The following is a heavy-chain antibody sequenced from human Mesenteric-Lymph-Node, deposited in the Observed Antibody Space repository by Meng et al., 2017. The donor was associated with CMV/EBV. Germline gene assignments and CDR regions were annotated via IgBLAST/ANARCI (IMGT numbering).Heavy chain of an antibody. V-gene: IGHV3-21*01. D-gene: IGHD3-3*01. Sequence: GGSLRLSCAASGFTVSSYSMNWVRQAPGKGLEWVSSISSSSSYIYYADSVKGRFTISRDNAKNSLYLQMNSLRAEDTAVYYCAREGRYDFWSGYHTPGGFDYWGQGTLVTVSS. CDR1: GFTVSSYS. J-gene: IGHJ4*02. CDR2: ISSSSSYI. CDR3: AREGRYDFWSGYHTPGGFDY.